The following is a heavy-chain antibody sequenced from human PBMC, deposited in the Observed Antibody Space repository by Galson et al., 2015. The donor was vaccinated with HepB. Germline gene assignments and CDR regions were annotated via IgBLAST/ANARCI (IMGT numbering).Heavy chain of an antibody. D-gene: IGHD2-21*01. CDR2: ISYDGSNK. Sequence: SLRLSCAASGFTFSSYSMNWVRQAPGKGLEWVAVISYDGSNKYYSDSVRGRFTISRDNSKNTLYLQVNSLRTEDTAVYYCAKLAACGVDCYYGMDVWGHGTTVTVSS. J-gene: IGHJ6*02. V-gene: IGHV3-30*18. CDR1: GFTFSSYS. CDR3: AKLAACGVDCYYGMDV.